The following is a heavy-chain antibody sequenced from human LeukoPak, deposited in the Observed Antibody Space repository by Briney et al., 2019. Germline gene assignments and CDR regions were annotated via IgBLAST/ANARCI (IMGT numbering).Heavy chain of an antibody. CDR1: GYTFTGYY. D-gene: IGHD3-22*01. V-gene: IGHV1-2*06. J-gene: IGHJ4*02. CDR3: ARGPYYYDSSGTYYFDY. CDR2: INPNSGGT. Sequence: GASVTVSCKASGYTFTGYYMHWVRQAPGQGLEWMGRINPNSGGTNYAQKFQGRVTMTRDTSISTAYMELSRLRSDDTAVYYCARGPYYYDSSGTYYFDYWGQGTLVTVSS.